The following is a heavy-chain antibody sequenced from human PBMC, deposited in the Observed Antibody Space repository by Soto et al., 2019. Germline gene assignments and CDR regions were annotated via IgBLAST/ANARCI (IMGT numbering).Heavy chain of an antibody. Sequence: GGSLRLSCAASGFTFISYAMHWVRQAPWKGLEYVSAISSNGGSTYYANSVKGRFTISRDNSKNTLYLQMGSLRAEDMAVYYCARVGRNSISWYRNYYYMDVWGKVTTVTVSS. V-gene: IGHV3-64*01. D-gene: IGHD6-13*01. CDR1: GFTFISYA. J-gene: IGHJ6*03. CDR2: ISSNGGST. CDR3: ARVGRNSISWYRNYYYMDV.